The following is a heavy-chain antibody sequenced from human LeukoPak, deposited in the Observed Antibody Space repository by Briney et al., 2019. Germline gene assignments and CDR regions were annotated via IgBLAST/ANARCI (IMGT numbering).Heavy chain of an antibody. CDR3: ARGLSVGVAFGDF. Sequence: GGSLRLSCVASGFTFSSYWVHWVRQVPGKGLVWVSGINLDGSGTWYADSVKGRFTISRDNAKNTLYLQMNSLTAEDAAVYFCARGLSVGVAFGDFWGQGTLVTVSS. J-gene: IGHJ4*02. CDR1: GFTFSSYW. V-gene: IGHV3-74*01. D-gene: IGHD3-3*01. CDR2: INLDGSGT.